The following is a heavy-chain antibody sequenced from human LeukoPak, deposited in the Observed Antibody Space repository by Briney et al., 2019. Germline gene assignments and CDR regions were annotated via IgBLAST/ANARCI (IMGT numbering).Heavy chain of an antibody. CDR1: GFTLSSYA. CDR3: AKEVVVVPAACFDY. V-gene: IGHV3-23*01. D-gene: IGHD2-2*01. CDR2: ISDTGNT. J-gene: IGHJ4*02. Sequence: PGGSLRLSCAASGFTLSSYAMSWVRQAPGKGLEWVSAISDTGNTYHADSVKGRFTISRDSSKNTLFLQMNRLRPEDAAVYYCAKEVVVVPAACFDYWGQGTLVTVSS.